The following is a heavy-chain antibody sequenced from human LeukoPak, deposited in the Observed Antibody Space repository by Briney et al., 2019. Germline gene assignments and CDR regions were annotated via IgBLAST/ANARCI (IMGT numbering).Heavy chain of an antibody. D-gene: IGHD3-10*01. CDR3: AKDFRRVGFGELVYPPRYFDY. CDR1: GFTFSSYG. CDR2: ISGSGGST. J-gene: IGHJ4*02. V-gene: IGHV3-23*01. Sequence: PGGTLRLSCAASGFTFSSYGMSWVRQAPGKGLEWVSAISGSGGSTYYADSVKGRFTISRDNSKNTLYLQMNSLRAEDTAVYYCAKDFRRVGFGELVYPPRYFDYWGQGTLVTVSS.